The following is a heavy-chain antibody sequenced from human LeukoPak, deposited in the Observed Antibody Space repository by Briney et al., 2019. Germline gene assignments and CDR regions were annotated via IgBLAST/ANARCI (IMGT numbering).Heavy chain of an antibody. D-gene: IGHD6-19*01. CDR3: AKGWESSGWYGAKLDH. J-gene: IGHJ4*02. CDR2: ISGSGGST. V-gene: IGHV3-23*01. Sequence: GGSLRLSCAASGFTFSSYEMNWVRQAPGKGLEWVSGISGSGGSTYYADSVKGRFTISRDNSKNTVDLQMNSLRAEDTAIYYCAKGWESSGWYGAKLDHWGQGGLVTVSS. CDR1: GFTFSSYE.